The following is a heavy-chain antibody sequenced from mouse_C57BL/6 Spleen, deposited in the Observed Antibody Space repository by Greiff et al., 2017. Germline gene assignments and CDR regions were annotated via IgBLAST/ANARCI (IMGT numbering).Heavy chain of an antibody. V-gene: IGHV1-18*01. Sequence: EVQLQQSGPELVKPGASVKIPCKASGYTFTDYNMDWVKQSHGKSLEWIGDINPNNGGTIYNQKFKGKATLTVDKSSSTAYMELRSLTAEDTAVDYCARVGVYGSGYFWYFDVWGTGTTVTVSS. CDR3: ARVGVYGSGYFWYFDV. CDR1: GYTFTDYN. CDR2: INPNNGGT. J-gene: IGHJ1*03. D-gene: IGHD1-1*01.